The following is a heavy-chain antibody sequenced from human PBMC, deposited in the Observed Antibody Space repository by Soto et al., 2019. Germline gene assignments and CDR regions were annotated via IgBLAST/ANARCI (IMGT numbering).Heavy chain of an antibody. J-gene: IGHJ4*02. CDR3: AKDIIWFGELLTTPFDY. CDR2: ISWNSGSI. D-gene: IGHD3-10*01. Sequence: EVQLVESGGGLVQPGRSLRLSCAASGFTFDDYAMHWGRQAPGKGLEWVSGISWNSGSIGDADSVKGRFTISRDNAKNSLYLQMNSLRAEDTALYYCAKDIIWFGELLTTPFDYWGQGTLVTVSS. V-gene: IGHV3-9*01. CDR1: GFTFDDYA.